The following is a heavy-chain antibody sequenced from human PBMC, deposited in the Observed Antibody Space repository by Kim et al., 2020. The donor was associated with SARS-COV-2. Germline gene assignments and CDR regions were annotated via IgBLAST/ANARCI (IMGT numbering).Heavy chain of an antibody. Sequence: SETLSLNCTVSGGSSSSYFWSWIRQPAGKGLEWIGWIHDSGTTNYNSFLKSRVAMSLDTAKNQFSLKLSSLTVADTAVYYCARGGASSKWFDSWGQGTLVTVSS. V-gene: IGHV4-4*07. D-gene: IGHD4-4*01. CDR1: GGSSSSYF. CDR2: IHDSGTT. CDR3: ARGGASSKWFDS. J-gene: IGHJ5*01.